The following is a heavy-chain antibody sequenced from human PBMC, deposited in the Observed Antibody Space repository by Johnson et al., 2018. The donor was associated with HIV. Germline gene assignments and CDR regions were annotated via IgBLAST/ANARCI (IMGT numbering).Heavy chain of an antibody. CDR3: ARGIPTLPLTGTRGFDI. CDR2: ISSTGGRP. CDR1: GFTFSNYA. J-gene: IGHJ3*02. Sequence: VQLVESGGGLVQPGGSLRLSCTPSGFTFSNYAIYWVRQAPGKGLEYVSSISSTGGRPYYANSVKGSFTVSRDNSNNTLYLQMGSLRAEDMAVYYCARGIPTLPLTGTRGFDIWGQGTMVTVSS. D-gene: IGHD1-20*01. V-gene: IGHV3-64*01.